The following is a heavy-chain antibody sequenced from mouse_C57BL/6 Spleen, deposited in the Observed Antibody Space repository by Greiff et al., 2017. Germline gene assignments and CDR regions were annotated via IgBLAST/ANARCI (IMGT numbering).Heavy chain of an antibody. CDR1: GYTFTSYW. V-gene: IGHV1-69*01. J-gene: IGHJ2*01. D-gene: IGHD1-1*01. CDR2: IDPSDSYT. CDR3: SRSRITTVGFDY. Sequence: QVQLQQPGAELVMPGASVKLSCKASGYTFTSYWMHWVKQRPGQGLEWIGEIDPSDSYTNYNQKFKGKSTLTVDKSSSTAYMQLSGLTSEDCAIYYCSRSRITTVGFDYWGQGTTLTVSS.